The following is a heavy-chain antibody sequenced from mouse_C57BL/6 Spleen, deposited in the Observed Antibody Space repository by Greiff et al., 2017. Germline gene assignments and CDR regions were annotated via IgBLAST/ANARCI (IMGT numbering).Heavy chain of an antibody. Sequence: VQLQQSGPGLVKPSQSLSLTCSVTGYSITSGYYWNWIRQFPGNKLEWMGYISYDGSNNYNPSLKNRIPITRDTSKNQFFLKLNSVTTEDTATYYCARDRITTVVAPYYAMDYWGQGTSVTVSS. CDR1: GYSITSGYY. V-gene: IGHV3-6*01. J-gene: IGHJ4*01. CDR2: ISYDGSN. D-gene: IGHD1-1*01. CDR3: ARDRITTVVAPYYAMDY.